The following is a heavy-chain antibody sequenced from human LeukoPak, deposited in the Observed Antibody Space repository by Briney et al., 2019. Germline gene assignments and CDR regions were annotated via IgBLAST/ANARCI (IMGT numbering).Heavy chain of an antibody. J-gene: IGHJ2*01. CDR2: IDYSGST. CDR3: ARDLGPMSQSSSWFFDL. D-gene: IGHD3/OR15-3a*01. V-gene: IGHV4-31*03. Sequence: SSETLSLTCTVSGGSISSGGYYWSWIRQHPGKGLEWVGYIDYSGSTYYNPSLKSRVTISVDTSKNQFSLHLRSVTAADTAVYYCARDLGPMSQSSSWFFDLWGRGTLVTVAS. CDR1: GGSISSGGYY.